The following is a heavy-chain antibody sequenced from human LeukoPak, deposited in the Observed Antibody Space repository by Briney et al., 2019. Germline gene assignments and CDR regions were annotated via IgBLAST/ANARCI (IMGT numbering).Heavy chain of an antibody. D-gene: IGHD3-22*01. Sequence: SGGSLRLSCAASGFTFSSYSMNWVRQAPGKGLEWVSSISSSSSYIYYADSVKGRFTISSDNAKNSLYLQMNSLRAEDTAVYYCARGPYYYDSSGPSSVWFDPWGQGTLVTVSS. CDR2: ISSSSSYI. V-gene: IGHV3-21*01. CDR1: GFTFSSYS. J-gene: IGHJ5*02. CDR3: ARGPYYYDSSGPSSVWFDP.